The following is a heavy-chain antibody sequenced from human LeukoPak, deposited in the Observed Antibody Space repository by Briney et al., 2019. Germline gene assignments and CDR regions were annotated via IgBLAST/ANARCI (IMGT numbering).Heavy chain of an antibody. CDR3: ARDGVTRFLEWLSHYYYYMDV. J-gene: IGHJ6*03. CDR1: GYSISSGYY. Sequence: PSETLSLTCTVSGYSISSGYYWGWIRQPPGKGLEWIGSIYHSGSTYCNPSLKSRVTISVDTSKNQFSLKLSSVTAADTAVYYCARDGVTRFLEWLSHYYYYMDVWGKGTTVTVSS. D-gene: IGHD3-3*01. V-gene: IGHV4-38-2*02. CDR2: IYHSGST.